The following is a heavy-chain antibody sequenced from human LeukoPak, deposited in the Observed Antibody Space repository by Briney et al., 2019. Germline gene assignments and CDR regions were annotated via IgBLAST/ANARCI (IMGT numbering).Heavy chain of an antibody. CDR1: GGTFSSYA. CDR2: IIPIFGTA. Sequence: SVKVSCKASGGTFSSYAISWVRQAPGQGLEWMGGIIPIFGTANYAQKFQGRVTIIADESTSTAYMELSSLRSEDTAVYYCARLYNWNSGFDPWGQGTLVTVSS. D-gene: IGHD1-7*01. CDR3: ARLYNWNSGFDP. J-gene: IGHJ5*02. V-gene: IGHV1-69*13.